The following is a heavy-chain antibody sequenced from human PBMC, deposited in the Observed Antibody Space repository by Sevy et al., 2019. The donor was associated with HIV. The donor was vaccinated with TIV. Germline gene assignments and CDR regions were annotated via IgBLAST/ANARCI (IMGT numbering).Heavy chain of an antibody. V-gene: IGHV3-53*01. J-gene: IGHJ5*02. CDR2: IYSGSST. D-gene: IGHD3-3*01. Sequence: GGSLRLSCAASGFTVSSSYMTWVRQPPGKGLEWVSVIYSGSSTYYADSVKGLFTISRDNSKNTLYLQMNNLRADDTAVYYCARGRGVFGAVAINWFDPWGQGALVTVSS. CDR1: GFTVSSSY. CDR3: ARGRGVFGAVAINWFDP.